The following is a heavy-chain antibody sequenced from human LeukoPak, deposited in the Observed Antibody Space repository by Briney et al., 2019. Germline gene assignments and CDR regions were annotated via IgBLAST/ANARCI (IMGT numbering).Heavy chain of an antibody. CDR1: EFTFSSYA. CDR3: AKPLCFHPFSYFLGF. V-gene: IGHV3-23*01. D-gene: IGHD2/OR15-2a*01. Sequence: GGSLRLSCAGSEFTFSSYAMSWVRQAPGKGLEWVSAISGSGGGTYYADSVKGRFTISRDNSKNTLFLQMNSLRAEDTAVYYCAKPLCFHPFSYFLGFWGQGALGTVFS. J-gene: IGHJ4*02. CDR2: ISGSGGGT.